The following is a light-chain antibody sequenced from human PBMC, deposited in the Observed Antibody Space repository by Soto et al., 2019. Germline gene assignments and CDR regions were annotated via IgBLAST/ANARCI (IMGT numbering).Light chain of an antibody. CDR2: GVS. V-gene: IGKV3-20*01. Sequence: EIVLTQSPGTLSLSPGERATLSCRASQSVSSDYLAWYHQKPGQAPRLLIYGVSSRATGTPDRFSGSGSGTDFTLTISRLEPEDFAVYYCQQYGSPPGTFGQGTKLDIK. J-gene: IGKJ2*01. CDR1: QSVSSDY. CDR3: QQYGSPPGT.